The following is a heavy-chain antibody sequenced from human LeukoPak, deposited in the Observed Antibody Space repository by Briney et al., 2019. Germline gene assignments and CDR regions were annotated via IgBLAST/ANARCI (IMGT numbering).Heavy chain of an antibody. CDR3: ARLTPGDSSENY. D-gene: IGHD3-22*01. V-gene: IGHV4-38-2*02. CDR2: IYHSGST. CDR1: GYSISSGYY. Sequence: PSETLSLTCTVSGYSISSGYYWGWIRQPPGKGLEWIGSIYHSGSTYYNPSLKSRVTISVDTSKNQFSLKLSSVTAADTAVYYCARLTPGDSSENYWGQGTLVTVSS. J-gene: IGHJ4*02.